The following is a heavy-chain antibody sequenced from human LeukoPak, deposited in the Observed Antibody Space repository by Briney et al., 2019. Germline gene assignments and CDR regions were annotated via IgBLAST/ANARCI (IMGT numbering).Heavy chain of an antibody. CDR3: AREGYCSSTSCYPLDY. J-gene: IGHJ4*02. D-gene: IGHD2-2*01. V-gene: IGHV3-21*01. CDR1: GFTFSSYS. Sequence: GGSLRLSCAASGFTFSSYSMNWVRQAPGKGLEWVSSISSSSSYIYYADSVKGRSTISRDNAKNSLYLQMNSLRAEDTAVYYCAREGYCSSTSCYPLDYWGQGTLVTVSS. CDR2: ISSSSSYI.